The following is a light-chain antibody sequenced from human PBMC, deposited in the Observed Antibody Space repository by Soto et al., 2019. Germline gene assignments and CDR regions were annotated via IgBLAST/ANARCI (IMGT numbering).Light chain of an antibody. V-gene: IGKV1-5*01. Sequence: DLQMTQSPSTLSASVGDRVTITCRASQSISSWLAWYQQKPGKAPKLLIYDASSLESGVPSRFSGSGSGTEFTLTISSLQPDEFATYYCQQYNSYSLTFGGGTKVEIK. CDR3: QQYNSYSLT. CDR2: DAS. CDR1: QSISSW. J-gene: IGKJ4*01.